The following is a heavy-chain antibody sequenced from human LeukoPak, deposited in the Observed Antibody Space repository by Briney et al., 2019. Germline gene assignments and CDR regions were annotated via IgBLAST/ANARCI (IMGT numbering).Heavy chain of an antibody. CDR3: AKDLTSGATRLAAMGTHAFDI. CDR2: ISGSGGST. D-gene: IGHD3-16*01. Sequence: PGGSLRLSCAASGFTFSSYAMSWVRQAPGKGLEWVSAISGSGGSTYYADSVKGQFTISRDNSKNTLYLQMNSLRAEDTAVYYCAKDLTSGATRLAAMGTHAFDIWGQGTMVTVSS. V-gene: IGHV3-23*01. J-gene: IGHJ3*02. CDR1: GFTFSSYA.